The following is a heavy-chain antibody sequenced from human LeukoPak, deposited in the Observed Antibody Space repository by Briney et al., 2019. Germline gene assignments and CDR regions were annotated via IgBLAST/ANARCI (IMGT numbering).Heavy chain of an antibody. CDR2: ISGSGDNT. V-gene: IGHV3-23*01. CDR3: AKWKYSNSGIDDY. D-gene: IGHD6-6*01. Sequence: GGSLRLSCAASGFTFSSYAMSWVRQVPGKGLEWVSVISGSGDNTYYADSVKGRFTISGDNSKNMLYLQMNSLRAEDTAVYYCAKWKYSNSGIDDYWGQGTLVTVSS. CDR1: GFTFSSYA. J-gene: IGHJ4*02.